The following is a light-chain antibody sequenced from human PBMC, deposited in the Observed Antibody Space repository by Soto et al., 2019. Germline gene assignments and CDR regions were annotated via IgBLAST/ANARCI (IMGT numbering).Light chain of an antibody. CDR3: QQRSNWLWT. CDR2: AAS. V-gene: IGKV3-11*01. CDR1: QSVSSY. J-gene: IGKJ1*01. Sequence: EIVLTQSPATLSLSPGERATLSCRASQSVSSYLAWYQQKPGQSPRLLIYAASDRVTGVPARFSGSGSGTDFTLTISSLEPQDFAVYYCQQRSNWLWTFGQGTKV.